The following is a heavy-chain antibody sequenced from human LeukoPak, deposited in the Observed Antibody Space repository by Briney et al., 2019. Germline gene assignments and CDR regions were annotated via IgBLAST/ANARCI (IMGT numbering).Heavy chain of an antibody. CDR2: ISGSGGTT. D-gene: IGHD3-10*01. J-gene: IGHJ3*02. CDR3: AKGGWNAFDI. V-gene: IGHV3-23*01. CDR1: GFTFSSSA. Sequence: PEGSLRLSCAASGFTFSSSAMSWVRQAPGKGLEWVSLISGSGGTTYYADSVKGRFTISRDNSKNTLCLQMNSLRAEDTAIYYCAKGGWNAFDIWGQGTMVTVSS.